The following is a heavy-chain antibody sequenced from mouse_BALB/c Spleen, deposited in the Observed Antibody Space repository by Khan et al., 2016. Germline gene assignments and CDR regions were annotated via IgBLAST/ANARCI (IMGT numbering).Heavy chain of an antibody. D-gene: IGHD1-2*01. CDR2: ISNGGRYI. CDR3: ARRGLDINILYDAMDY. Sequence: EVELVESGGGLVKPGGSLKLSCAASGFTFSNYAMSWVRQTPEKRLEWVATISNGGRYIYYPDSVKGRFTISRDNAKHTLYMQMSSMRSEETAMYRCARRGLDINILYDAMDYWGQGTSGTVSA. CDR1: GFTFSNYA. J-gene: IGHJ4*01. V-gene: IGHV5-9-3*01.